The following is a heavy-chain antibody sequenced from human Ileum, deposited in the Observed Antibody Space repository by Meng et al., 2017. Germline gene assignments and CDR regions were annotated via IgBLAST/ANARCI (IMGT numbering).Heavy chain of an antibody. Sequence: QGPPQQWGAGLLRPSETLSLPCEGYGGSFSGYYWSWTRQPPGKGLEWIWEINHSGSTNYNPSLKSRVTISVDTSKNQFSLKLTSVTAADTAVYYCARGDVAARLQSWGQGTLVTVSS. CDR2: INHSGST. V-gene: IGHV4-34*01. CDR1: GGSFSGYY. CDR3: ARGDVAARLQS. D-gene: IGHD6-6*01. J-gene: IGHJ5*02.